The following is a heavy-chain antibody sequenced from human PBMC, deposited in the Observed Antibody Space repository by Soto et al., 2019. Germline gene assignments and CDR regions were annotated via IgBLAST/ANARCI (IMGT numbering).Heavy chain of an antibody. CDR1: GGSISSGANY. CDR3: ARGWRGYTYGFDY. J-gene: IGHJ4*02. D-gene: IGHD5-18*01. CDR2: IHYSGSTYYSGST. V-gene: IGHV4-31*03. Sequence: SETLSLTCTVSGGSISSGANYWNWIRQHPGKGLEWIGCIHYSGSTYYSGSTSYNPSLKGRVTISLDTSKNQFSLKLSSVTAADTAVYYCARGWRGYTYGFDYWGQGTLVTVSS.